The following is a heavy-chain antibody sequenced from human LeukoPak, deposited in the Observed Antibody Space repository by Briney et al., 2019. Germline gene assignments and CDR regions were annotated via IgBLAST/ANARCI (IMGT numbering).Heavy chain of an antibody. CDR3: ARDLGYYDSSGYSYFDY. Sequence: GGSLGLSCAASGFTFSSYSMNWVRQAPGKGLEWVSSISSSGSYIYYADSVKGRFTISRDNAKNSLYLQMNSLRAEDTAVYYCARDLGYYDSSGYSYFDYWGQGALVTVSS. CDR2: ISSSGSYI. D-gene: IGHD3-22*01. J-gene: IGHJ4*02. V-gene: IGHV3-21*01. CDR1: GFTFSSYS.